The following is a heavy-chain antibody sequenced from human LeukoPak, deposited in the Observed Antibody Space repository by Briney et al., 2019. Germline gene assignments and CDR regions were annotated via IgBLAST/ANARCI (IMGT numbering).Heavy chain of an antibody. CDR2: ISGSGGST. CDR3: AKTSHSTGDRMFDY. Sequence: PGGSLRLSCAASGFTFSNYAMSWVRQAPGKGLEWVSAISGSGGSTYYADSVKGRFTISRDNSKNTLYLQMNSLRAEDTAVYYCAKTSHSTGDRMFDYWGQGTLVTVSS. J-gene: IGHJ4*02. CDR1: GFTFSNYA. D-gene: IGHD1-1*01. V-gene: IGHV3-23*01.